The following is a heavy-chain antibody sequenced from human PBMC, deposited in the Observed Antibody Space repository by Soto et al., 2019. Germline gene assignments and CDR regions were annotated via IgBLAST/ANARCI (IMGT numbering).Heavy chain of an antibody. J-gene: IGHJ6*01. CDR2: SDPSDSYT. Sequence: EVQLVQSGAEVIEPGESRRISCKVSGNSFKRYWLIWMRQMPGDGMDRKGKSDPSDSYTNYSPSFQGDDTISADKSISTAAQQGSSLKASDTTRYYCARQGRSWVLGSDYGMEVWRRGTTVTVST. V-gene: IGHV5-10-1*03. D-gene: IGHD6-13*01. CDR3: ARQGRSWVLGSDYGMEV. CDR1: GNSFKRYW.